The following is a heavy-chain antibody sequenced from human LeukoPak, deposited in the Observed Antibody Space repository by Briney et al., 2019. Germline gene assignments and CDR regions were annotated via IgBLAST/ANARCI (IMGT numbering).Heavy chain of an antibody. Sequence: ASVKVSCKASGYTFTGYYMHWVRQAPGQGLEWMGWINPNSGGTNYAQKFQGRVTMTRDTSISTAYMELSRLRSDDTAVYYCARWEEYYYDNTHAFDIWGQGTMVTLSS. J-gene: IGHJ3*02. V-gene: IGHV1-2*02. CDR2: INPNSGGT. CDR1: GYTFTGYY. D-gene: IGHD3-22*01. CDR3: ARWEEYYYDNTHAFDI.